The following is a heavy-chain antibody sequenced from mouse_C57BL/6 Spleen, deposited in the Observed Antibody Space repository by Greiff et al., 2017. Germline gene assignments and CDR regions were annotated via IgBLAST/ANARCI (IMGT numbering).Heavy chain of an antibody. CDR3: ARNDGKDYLDY. CDR2: IHPHYGTT. CDR1: GYSFTDYN. V-gene: IGHV1-39*01. J-gene: IGHJ2*01. D-gene: IGHD1-1*01. Sequence: EVKLLESGPALVKPGASVKISCKASGYSFTDYNMNWVKQSPGQSLEWIGFIHPHYGTTSYNQKFKGKATLTVDTSSSTADMQLNSLTSEDAAVYYCARNDGKDYLDYWGQGTTLTVSS.